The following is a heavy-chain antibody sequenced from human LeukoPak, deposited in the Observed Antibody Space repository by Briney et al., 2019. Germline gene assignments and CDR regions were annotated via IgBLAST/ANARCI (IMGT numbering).Heavy chain of an antibody. D-gene: IGHD6-25*01. CDR1: GGSISSSSYY. J-gene: IGHJ1*01. Sequence: SETLSLTCTVSGGSISSSSYYWGWIRQPPGKGLEWIGSIYYSGSTYYNPSLKSRVTISVDTSKNQFSLKLSSVTAADTAVYYCARDGTAADGGGYFQHWGQGTLVTVSS. CDR2: IYYSGST. V-gene: IGHV4-39*07. CDR3: ARDGTAADGGGYFQH.